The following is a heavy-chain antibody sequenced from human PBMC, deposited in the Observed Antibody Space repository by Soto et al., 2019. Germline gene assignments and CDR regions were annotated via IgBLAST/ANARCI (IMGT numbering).Heavy chain of an antibody. CDR3: AWKYYYGAGVYYFYL. V-gene: IGHV1-3*01. Sequence: ASVKVSCKASGYTLTAYPIHWVRQAPGQRLEWMGWINVANGDTGYSQKFQGRVTVTRDTSASTVYMELSSLTSEDTAVYYCAWKYYYGAGVYYFYLWGQGSLVPVSS. CDR1: GYTLTAYP. D-gene: IGHD3-10*01. CDR2: INVANGDT. J-gene: IGHJ4*02.